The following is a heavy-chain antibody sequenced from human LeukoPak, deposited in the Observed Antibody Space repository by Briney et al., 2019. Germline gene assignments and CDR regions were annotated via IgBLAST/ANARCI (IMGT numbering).Heavy chain of an antibody. CDR3: AKWGDYDVLTGYYVSNY. V-gene: IGHV3-23*01. J-gene: IGHJ4*02. CDR2: ITGSGGNT. CDR1: GFTFSNYA. Sequence: GGSLRLSCAASGFTFSNYAMSWVRQAPGKGLEWVSAITGSGGNTYYADSVKGRFTISRDNSKNTVFLQMNSLRAEDTAVYYCAKWGDYDVLTGYYVSNYWGQGTLVSVSS. D-gene: IGHD3-9*01.